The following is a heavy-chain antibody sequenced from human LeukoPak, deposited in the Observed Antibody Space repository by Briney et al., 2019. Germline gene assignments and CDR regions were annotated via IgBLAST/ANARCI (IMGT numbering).Heavy chain of an antibody. CDR1: GFTFSSYA. D-gene: IGHD2-2*02. J-gene: IGHJ4*02. CDR2: ISYDGSNK. CDR3: ARFVYPLH. V-gene: IGHV3-30-3*01. Sequence: GGSLRLSCAASGFTFSSYAMHWVRQAPGKGLEWVAVISYDGSNKYYADSVKGRFTISRDNSKNTLYLQMNSLRAEDTAVYYCARFVYPLHWGQGTLVTVSS.